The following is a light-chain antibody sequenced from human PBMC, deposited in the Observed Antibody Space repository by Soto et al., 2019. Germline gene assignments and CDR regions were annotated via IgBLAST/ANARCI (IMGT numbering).Light chain of an antibody. Sequence: QSALTQPASMSGSPGQSITISCTGTSSDVGAYNYVSWYQQHPGKAPNLMIFQVTNRPSGVSKRSSGSKSGNTASLTISGFQAEDEADYYCSSFTPSSPYVFGTGTKLTVL. CDR2: QVT. V-gene: IGLV2-14*01. CDR3: SSFTPSSPYV. CDR1: SSDVGAYNY. J-gene: IGLJ1*01.